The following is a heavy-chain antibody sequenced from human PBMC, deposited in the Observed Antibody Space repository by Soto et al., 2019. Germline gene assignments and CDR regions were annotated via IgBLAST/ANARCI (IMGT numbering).Heavy chain of an antibody. J-gene: IGHJ5*02. V-gene: IGHV4-39*01. CDR3: ARQGYCSSTSCSEGWFDP. Sequence: SETLSLTCTVSGGSISSSSYYWGWIRQPPGKGLEWIGRIYYSGSTYYNPSLKSRVTISVDTSKNQFSLKLSSVTAADTAVYYCARQGYCSSTSCSEGWFDPWGQGTLVTSPQ. CDR1: GGSISSSSYY. D-gene: IGHD2-2*01. CDR2: IYYSGST.